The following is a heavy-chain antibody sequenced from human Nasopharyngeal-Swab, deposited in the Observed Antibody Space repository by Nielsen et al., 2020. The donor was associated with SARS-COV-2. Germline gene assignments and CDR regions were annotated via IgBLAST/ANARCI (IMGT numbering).Heavy chain of an antibody. Sequence: VRQMPGKGLEWVSGINWNGGSTGYADSVKGRFTISRDNSKNTLYLQMNSLRAEDTAVYYCAKDIARGGYYVDYWGQGTLVTVSS. V-gene: IGHV3-20*03. CDR2: INWNGGST. D-gene: IGHD3-3*01. CDR3: AKDIARGGYYVDY. J-gene: IGHJ4*02.